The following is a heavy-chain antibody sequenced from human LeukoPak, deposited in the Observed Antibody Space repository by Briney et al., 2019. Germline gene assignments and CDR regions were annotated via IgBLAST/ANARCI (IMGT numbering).Heavy chain of an antibody. CDR2: IYYSGST. Sequence: PSETLSLTCKVSGGSISSSTYYWGWIRQPPGKGLEWIGSIYYSGSTYYNPSLKSRATISVDTSKNQFSLNLTSVTAADTAVFYCASSSGWYDKFDYWGQGTLVTVSS. V-gene: IGHV4-39*01. D-gene: IGHD6-19*01. CDR1: GGSISSSTYY. J-gene: IGHJ4*02. CDR3: ASSSGWYDKFDY.